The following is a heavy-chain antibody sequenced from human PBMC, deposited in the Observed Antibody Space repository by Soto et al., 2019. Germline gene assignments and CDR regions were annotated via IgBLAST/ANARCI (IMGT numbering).Heavy chain of an antibody. Sequence: QAHLVESGGGVVQPGRSLRLSCAASGFTFTSYGMHWVRQAPGTRLEWVAVISDDGGRQHYADAVKGRFTISRDNSKNIVLLQMNSMRAEDTAVYYCVSDRGYGHASVPYSWGQGTLVSVSS. J-gene: IGHJ4*02. CDR3: VSDRGYGHASVPYS. CDR1: GFTFTSYG. V-gene: IGHV3-30*03. CDR2: ISDDGGRQ. D-gene: IGHD5-18*01.